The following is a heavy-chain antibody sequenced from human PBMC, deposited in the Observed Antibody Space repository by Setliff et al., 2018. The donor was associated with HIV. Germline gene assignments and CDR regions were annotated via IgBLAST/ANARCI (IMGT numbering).Heavy chain of an antibody. Sequence: GGSLRLSCAGSGFNFGGYSMSWVRQAPGKGLEWVSSIYGGGGTTYYADSVKGRLTISRDNSQNALYLHMNSLRAEDTAVYYCAKLQEGHVYSHYDSWGQGTLVTVSS. CDR3: AKLQEGHVYSHYDS. CDR2: IYGGGGTT. J-gene: IGHJ4*02. V-gene: IGHV3-23*01. CDR1: GFNFGGYS. D-gene: IGHD2-21*01.